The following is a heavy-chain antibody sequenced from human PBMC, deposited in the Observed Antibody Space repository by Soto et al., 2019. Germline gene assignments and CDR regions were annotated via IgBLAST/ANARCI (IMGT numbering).Heavy chain of an antibody. V-gene: IGHV3-23*01. J-gene: IGHJ3*02. CDR2: ISNIGGVST. D-gene: IGHD3-22*01. CDR1: GFTFSSFA. Sequence: EVQLLESGGGLVQPGGSLRLSCAASGFTFSSFAMSWVRQAPGKGLEWVSAISNIGGVSTYYADSVKGRFTISRDNSKNKLYLQMNSLRAEDTAVYYCAKERGHYYDSSGYYRGGGFDIWGQGTMVTVSS. CDR3: AKERGHYYDSSGYYRGGGFDI.